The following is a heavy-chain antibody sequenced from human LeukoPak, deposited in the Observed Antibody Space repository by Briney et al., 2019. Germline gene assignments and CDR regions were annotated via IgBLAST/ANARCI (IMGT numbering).Heavy chain of an antibody. Sequence: GGSLRLSCAASGFTVSTYGMSWVRQAPGKGPEWVSGFSGSEDSAYYADSVKGRFTISRDNSKNTLYLQMNSLRAEDTAVYYCARRSGIAAAGAFDSWGQGTLVTVSS. J-gene: IGHJ4*02. CDR3: ARRSGIAAAGAFDS. D-gene: IGHD6-25*01. CDR1: GFTVSTYG. V-gene: IGHV3-23*01. CDR2: FSGSEDSA.